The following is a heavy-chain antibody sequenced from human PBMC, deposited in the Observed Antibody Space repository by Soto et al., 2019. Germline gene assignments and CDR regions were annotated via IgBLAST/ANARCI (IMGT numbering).Heavy chain of an antibody. J-gene: IGHJ3*02. V-gene: IGHV5-10-1*01. CDR1: GYSFTSYW. CDR3: ASWVNIEDRPGGDDAFDI. CDR2: IDPSDSYT. D-gene: IGHD6-6*01. Sequence: PGESLKISCKGSGYSFTSYWISWVRQMPGKGLEWMGRIDPSDSYTNYSPSFQGHVTISADKSISTAYLQWSSLKASDTAMYYCASWVNIEDRPGGDDAFDIWGQGTMVTVSS.